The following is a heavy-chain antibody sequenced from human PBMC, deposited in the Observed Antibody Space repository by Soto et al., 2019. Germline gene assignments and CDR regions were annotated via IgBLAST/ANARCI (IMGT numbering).Heavy chain of an antibody. CDR1: GYTFTSYA. Sequence: ASVKVSCKASGYTFTSYAMHWVRQAPGQRLEWLGWINAGNGNTKYSQKFQGRVTITRDTSASTAYMELSSLRSEDTAVYCCARGLGGYSPPFDYWGQGTLVTVSS. J-gene: IGHJ4*02. CDR2: INAGNGNT. V-gene: IGHV1-3*01. CDR3: ARGLGGYSPPFDY. D-gene: IGHD3-10*01.